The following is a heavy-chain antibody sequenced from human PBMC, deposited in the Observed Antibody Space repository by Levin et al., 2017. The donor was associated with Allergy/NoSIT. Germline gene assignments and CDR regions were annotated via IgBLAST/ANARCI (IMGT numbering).Heavy chain of an antibody. CDR3: ASRYGSGTYYQGNNY. D-gene: IGHD3-10*01. CDR1: GFTFSDYY. CDR2: IITSGTHT. J-gene: IGHJ4*02. V-gene: IGHV3-11*03. Sequence: GGSLRLSCAASGFTFSDYYMSWIRQAPGKGLEWISYIITSGTHTSYADSVKGRFTISRDNANNLVFLQMNSLRAEDTAVYYWASRYGSGTYYQGNNYWGQGTLVTVSS.